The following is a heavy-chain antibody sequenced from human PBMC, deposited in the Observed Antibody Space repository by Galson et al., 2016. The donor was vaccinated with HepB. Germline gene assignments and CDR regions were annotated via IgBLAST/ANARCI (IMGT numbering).Heavy chain of an antibody. CDR2: IDWNDDK. J-gene: IGHJ4*02. Sequence: PALVKPTQTLTLTCTLSGMSVSTRALRVSWIRQPPGKALEWLARIDWNDDKLYRTSLQTRLTIFTDTSKNQVVLRMSNMDPVDTATYYCARHGRGDYVSFDDWGQGILVTVSS. CDR3: ARHGRGDYVSFDD. CDR1: GMSVSTRALR. D-gene: IGHD4-17*01. V-gene: IGHV2-70*04.